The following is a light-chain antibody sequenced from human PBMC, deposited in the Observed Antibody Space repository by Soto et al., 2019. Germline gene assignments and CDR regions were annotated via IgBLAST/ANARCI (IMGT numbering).Light chain of an antibody. CDR2: MAS. V-gene: IGKV1-5*03. J-gene: IGKJ2*01. CDR1: QTISSW. CDR3: QHYSSYPYS. Sequence: DIQMTQSPSTLSASVGVRVTITCRASQTISSWLAWYQQKPGKVPKLLIYMASGLHSGVPSRFSGSGSGTEFTLTITSVQPDDFATYYCQHYSSYPYSFGPGTKLEIK.